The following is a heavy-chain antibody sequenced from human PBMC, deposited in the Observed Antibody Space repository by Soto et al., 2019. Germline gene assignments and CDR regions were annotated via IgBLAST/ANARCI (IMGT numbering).Heavy chain of an antibody. J-gene: IGHJ4*02. CDR2: ISYDGSNK. Sequence: GGSLRLSCAASGFTFSSSGMHWVRQSPGKGLEWVAVISYDGSNKFYADSVKGRFTISRDNFRNTLYLQMNSLRAEDTAVYYCAKEFHSWNYFDYWGQGTLVTVSS. CDR1: GFTFSSSG. D-gene: IGHD1-20*01. V-gene: IGHV3-30*18. CDR3: AKEFHSWNYFDY.